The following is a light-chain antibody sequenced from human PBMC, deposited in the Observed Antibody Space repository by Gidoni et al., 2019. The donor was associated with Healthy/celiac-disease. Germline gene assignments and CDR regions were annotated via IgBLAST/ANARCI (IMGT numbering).Light chain of an antibody. V-gene: IGLV3-1*01. CDR2: QDS. J-gene: IGLJ2*01. Sequence: SYELTQPPSVSVSPGQTASITCSGDTLGDKYACWYQQKPGQSPVLVIYQDSKRPSGIPERFSGSNSWNTATLTISGTQAMDEADYYCQAWDSSHVVFGGGTKLTVL. CDR3: QAWDSSHVV. CDR1: TLGDKY.